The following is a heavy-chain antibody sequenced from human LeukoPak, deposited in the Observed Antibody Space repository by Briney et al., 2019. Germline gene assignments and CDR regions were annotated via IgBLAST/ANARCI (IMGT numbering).Heavy chain of an antibody. D-gene: IGHD5-18*01. Sequence: ASVKVSCKASGGTFSGYAFNWVRQAPGQGLEWMGRIIPVLGITNYAQKFQGRVTITADKSTSTAYMELSSLKSDDTAVYYCARDSVSGFTYGFPNCLDYWGQGTLVTVSS. CDR2: IIPVLGIT. CDR1: GGTFSGYA. J-gene: IGHJ4*02. V-gene: IGHV1-69*04. CDR3: ARDSVSGFTYGFPNCLDY.